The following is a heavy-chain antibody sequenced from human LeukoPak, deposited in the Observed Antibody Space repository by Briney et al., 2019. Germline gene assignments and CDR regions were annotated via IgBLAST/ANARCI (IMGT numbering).Heavy chain of an antibody. J-gene: IGHJ6*03. CDR3: ARVAVAGTTGEYYYYYYMDV. V-gene: IGHV1-8*01. CDR2: MNPNSGNT. D-gene: IGHD6-19*01. Sequence: GASVTVSCTSSVSTFTSYGINWVRQAPGHGLEWMGWMNPNSGNTGYEQKFQGRVTMTRNTSISTAYMELSSLRSEDTAVYYCARVAVAGTTGEYYYYYYMDVWGKGTTVTVSS. CDR1: VSTFTSYG.